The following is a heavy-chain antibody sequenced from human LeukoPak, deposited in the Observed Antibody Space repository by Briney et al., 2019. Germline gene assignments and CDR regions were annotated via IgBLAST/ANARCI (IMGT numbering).Heavy chain of an antibody. D-gene: IGHD5-12*01. CDR1: GGSISSYY. CDR2: IYTSGST. V-gene: IGHV4-4*07. Sequence: SETLSLTCTVSGGSISSYYWSWIRQPAGKGLEWIGRIYTSGSTNYNPSLKSRVTMSVDTSKNQFSLKLSSVTAADTAVYYCARDYSGYDSDAFDICGQGTMVTVSS. J-gene: IGHJ3*02. CDR3: ARDYSGYDSDAFDI.